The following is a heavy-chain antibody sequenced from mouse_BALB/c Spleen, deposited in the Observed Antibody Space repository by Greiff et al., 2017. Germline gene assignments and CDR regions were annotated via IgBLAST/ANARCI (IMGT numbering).Heavy chain of an antibody. CDR1: GYTFTSYW. CDR3: ARPTLYCFDY. V-gene: IGHV1S81*02. CDR2: INPSNGRT. J-gene: IGHJ2*01. Sequence: QVQLQQPGAELVKPGASVKLSCKASGYTFTSYWMHWVKQRPGQGLEWIGEINPSNGRTNYNEKFKSKATLTVDKSSSTAYMQLSSLTSEDSAVYYCARPTLYCFDYWGQGTTLTVSS. D-gene: IGHD4-1*02.